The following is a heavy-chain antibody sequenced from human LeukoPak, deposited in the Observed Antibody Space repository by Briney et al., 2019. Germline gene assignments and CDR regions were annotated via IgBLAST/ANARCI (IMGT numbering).Heavy chain of an antibody. D-gene: IGHD3-22*01. V-gene: IGHV4-30-4*01. CDR3: ARETYYYDSSGYGSINWFDP. J-gene: IGHJ5*02. CDR1: GGSISSGDYY. CDR2: IYYSGST. Sequence: SQTLSLTCTVSGGSISSGDYYWSWIRQPPGKGLEWIGYIYYSGSTYYNPSLKSRVTISVDTSKNQFSLKLSSVTAADTAVYYCARETYYYDSSGYGSINWFDPWGQGTLVTVTS.